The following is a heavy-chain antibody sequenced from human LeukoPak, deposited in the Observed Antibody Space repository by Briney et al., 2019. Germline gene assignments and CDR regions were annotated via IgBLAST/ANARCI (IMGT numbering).Heavy chain of an antibody. CDR1: GFTFSSYA. V-gene: IGHV3-30-3*01. Sequence: GGSLRLSCAASGFTFSSYAMHWVRQAPGKGLEWVAVISYDGSNKYYADSVKGRFTISRDNSKNTLYLQMNSLRAEDTAVYYCARSKLLMALGYWGQGTLVTVSS. CDR3: ARSKLLMALGY. D-gene: IGHD1-26*01. J-gene: IGHJ4*02. CDR2: ISYDGSNK.